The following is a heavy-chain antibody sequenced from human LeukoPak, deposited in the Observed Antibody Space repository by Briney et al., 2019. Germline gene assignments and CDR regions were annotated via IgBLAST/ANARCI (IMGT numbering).Heavy chain of an antibody. CDR3: ARVSWREYYYDSSGYPDAFDI. D-gene: IGHD3-22*01. CDR1: GYTFTSYA. V-gene: IGHV7-4-1*02. CDR2: INTNTGNP. Sequence: ASVTVSCKASGYTFTSYAMNWVRQAPGQGLEWMGWINTNTGNPTYAQGFTGRFVFSLDTSVSTAYLQISSLKAEDTAVYYCARVSWREYYYDSSGYPDAFDIWGQGTMVTVSS. J-gene: IGHJ3*02.